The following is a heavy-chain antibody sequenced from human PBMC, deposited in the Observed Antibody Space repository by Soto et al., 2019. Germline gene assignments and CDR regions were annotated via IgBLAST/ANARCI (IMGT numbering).Heavy chain of an antibody. CDR3: ARAYDILTGYYNPPYYMDV. V-gene: IGHV3-13*01. Sequence: EVQQVESGGGLVQPGGSLRLSCAASGFTFSSYDTHWVRQATGKGLEWVSAIGTAGDTYYPGSVKGRFTISRENAKNSLYLQMNSLRAGDTAVYYCARAYDILTGYYNPPYYMDVRGKGTTVTVSS. CDR1: GFTFSSYD. J-gene: IGHJ6*03. D-gene: IGHD3-9*01. CDR2: IGTAGDT.